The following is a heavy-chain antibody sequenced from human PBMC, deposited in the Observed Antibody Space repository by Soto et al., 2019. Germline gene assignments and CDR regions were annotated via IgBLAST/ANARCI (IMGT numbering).Heavy chain of an antibody. CDR3: AREKYSSGWYRNRLARDYYYGMDV. CDR2: INPNSGGT. Sequence: ASVKVSCKASGYTFTGYYMHWVRQAPGQGLEWMGWINPNSGGTNYAQKFQGWVTMTRDTSISTAYMELSRLRSDDTAVYYCAREKYSSGWYRNRLARDYYYGMDVWGQGTTVTVS. CDR1: GYTFTGYY. D-gene: IGHD6-19*01. J-gene: IGHJ6*02. V-gene: IGHV1-2*04.